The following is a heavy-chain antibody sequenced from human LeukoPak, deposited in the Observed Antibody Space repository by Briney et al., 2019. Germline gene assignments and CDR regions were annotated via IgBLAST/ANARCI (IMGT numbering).Heavy chain of an antibody. V-gene: IGHV3-30*02. CDR3: AKDTVKVTTIRRVPHYMDV. CDR1: GFTFSSYG. D-gene: IGHD5-12*01. CDR2: IRYDGSNK. J-gene: IGHJ6*03. Sequence: GRSLRLSCAASGFTFSSYGMHWVRQAPGKGLEWVAFIRYDGSNKYYADSVKGRFTISRDNSKNTLYLQMNSLRAEDTAVYYCAKDTVKVTTIRRVPHYMDVWGKGTTVTISS.